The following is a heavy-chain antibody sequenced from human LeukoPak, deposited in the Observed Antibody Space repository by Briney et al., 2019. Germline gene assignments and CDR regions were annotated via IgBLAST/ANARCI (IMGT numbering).Heavy chain of an antibody. CDR2: INADGSST. CDR1: GFTFSSYW. D-gene: IGHD3-22*01. Sequence: PGGSLRLSCEASGFTFSSYWMHWVRQTPGKGLVWVSRINADGSSTSYADSVKGRFTISRDNAKNTLYLQMNSLRAEDTAVYYCARGYDSSGRKGVLDYWGQGTLVTVSS. V-gene: IGHV3-74*01. J-gene: IGHJ4*02. CDR3: ARGYDSSGRKGVLDY.